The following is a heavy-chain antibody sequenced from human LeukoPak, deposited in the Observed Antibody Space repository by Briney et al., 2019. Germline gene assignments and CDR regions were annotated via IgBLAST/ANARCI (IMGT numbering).Heavy chain of an antibody. V-gene: IGHV4-59*11. D-gene: IGHD2-21*02. CDR3: ARVFRGVVTSNWFDP. Sequence: PSETLSLTCTVSGGSITGHYWTWIRQSPGKGLEWIGFVYDNGNTNYNSSLQSRVTMSVDTSTNQLSLKMTSVTAADTAIYYCARVFRGVVTSNWFDPWGQGTLVIVSS. J-gene: IGHJ5*02. CDR2: VYDNGNT. CDR1: GGSITGHY.